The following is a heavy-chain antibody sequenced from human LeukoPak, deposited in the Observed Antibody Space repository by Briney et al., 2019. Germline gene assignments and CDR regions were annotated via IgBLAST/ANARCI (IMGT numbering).Heavy chain of an antibody. V-gene: IGHV4-59*01. CDR1: GGSISSYY. CDR2: IYDSGST. J-gene: IGHJ4*02. Sequence: PSETLSLTCTVSGGSISSYYWSWIRQPPGKGLEWIGSIYDSGSTNYNPSLKSRVTISVDTSKNQFSLKLSSVTAADTAVYYCARELQSGSYFDYWGQGTLVTVSS. D-gene: IGHD1-26*01. CDR3: ARELQSGSYFDY.